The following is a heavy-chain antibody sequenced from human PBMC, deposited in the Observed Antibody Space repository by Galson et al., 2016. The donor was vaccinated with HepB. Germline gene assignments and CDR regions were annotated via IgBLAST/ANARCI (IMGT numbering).Heavy chain of an antibody. D-gene: IGHD2/OR15-2a*01. J-gene: IGHJ4*02. Sequence: SLRLSCAASGFTFSSRGMHWVRQAPGKGLEWVSADSLGGRRKCYADSVKGRFTISRDNSNNMLFLQMSSLRVDDTAVYYCAKRHEYCPLVGCSVDSWGQGTLVSASS. CDR3: AKRHEYCPLVGCSVDS. CDR1: GFTFSSRG. V-gene: IGHV3-30*18. CDR2: DSLGGRRK.